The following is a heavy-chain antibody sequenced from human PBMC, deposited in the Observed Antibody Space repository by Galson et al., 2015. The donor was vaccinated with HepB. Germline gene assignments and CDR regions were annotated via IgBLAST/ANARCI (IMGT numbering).Heavy chain of an antibody. CDR1: GFTFSSYG. J-gene: IGHJ5*02. CDR3: AKRAGHSWFDP. V-gene: IGHV3-23*01. Sequence: SLRLSCAASGFTFSSYGMYWVRQAPGKGLDWVSGISGGGGSTNYADSLKGRFTISRDNSKNTLFLQMNSLRAYDTAIYYCAKRAGHSWFDPWGQGTLVTVSS. CDR2: ISGGGGST.